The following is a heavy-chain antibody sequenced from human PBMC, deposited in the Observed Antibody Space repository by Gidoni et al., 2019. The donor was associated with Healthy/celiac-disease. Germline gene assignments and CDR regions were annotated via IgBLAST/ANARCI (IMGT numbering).Heavy chain of an antibody. CDR1: GYSFTSYW. Sequence: EVQLVQSGAEVKTPGESLKIPCTGSGYSFTSYWICLVRQMPGKGLEWMGIIYPGDSDTSYSPSFQGQVTISADKSISTAYLQWSSLKASDTAMYYCARLGWSERWFDPWGQGTLVTVSS. V-gene: IGHV5-51*03. D-gene: IGHD1-26*01. J-gene: IGHJ5*02. CDR2: IYPGDSDT. CDR3: ARLGWSERWFDP.